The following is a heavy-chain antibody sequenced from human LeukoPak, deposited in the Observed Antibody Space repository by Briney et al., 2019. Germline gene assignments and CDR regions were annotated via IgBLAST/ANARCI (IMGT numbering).Heavy chain of an antibody. D-gene: IGHD1-26*01. V-gene: IGHV1-2*02. CDR3: ARVAPPIVGAYYFDY. Sequence: ASVKVSCTASGYTFTLYYMHWVRQAPGQGLEWMGWINPNSGGTNYAQKFQGRVTMTRDTSISTAYMELSRLRSDDTAVYYCARVAPPIVGAYYFDYWGQGTLVTVSS. J-gene: IGHJ4*02. CDR1: GYTFTLYY. CDR2: INPNSGGT.